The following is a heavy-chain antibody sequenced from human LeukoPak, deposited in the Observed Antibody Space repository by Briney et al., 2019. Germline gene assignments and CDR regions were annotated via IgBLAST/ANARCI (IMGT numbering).Heavy chain of an antibody. CDR3: ARDPRGHWYFDL. V-gene: IGHV3-66*01. CDR1: GFTVSGNY. Sequence: GGSLKLSCATSGFTVSGNYMSWVRQVPGKGLEWVSVIYTGGGTAYADSVKGRFTISRDNSKNTLYLQMNSLRAEDTAVYYCARDPRGHWYFDLWGRGTLVTVSS. D-gene: IGHD3-10*01. CDR2: IYTGGGT. J-gene: IGHJ2*01.